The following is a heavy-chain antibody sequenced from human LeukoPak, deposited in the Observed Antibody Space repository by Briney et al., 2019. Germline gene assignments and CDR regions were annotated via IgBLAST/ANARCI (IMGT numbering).Heavy chain of an antibody. D-gene: IGHD2-21*01. CDR1: SITFTKAW. V-gene: IGHV3-23*01. J-gene: IGHJ3*02. CDR2: ISGSGGST. Sequence: PGGSLRLSCAASSITFTKAWMNWVRQAPGKGLEWVSAISGSGGSTYYADSVKGRFTISRDNSKNTLYLQMNSLRAEDTAVYYCASLASGDWAFDIWGQGTMVTVSS. CDR3: ASLASGDWAFDI.